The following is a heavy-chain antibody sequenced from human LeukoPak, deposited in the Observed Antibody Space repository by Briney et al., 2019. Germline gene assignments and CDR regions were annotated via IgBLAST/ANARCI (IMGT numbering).Heavy chain of an antibody. Sequence: GGSLRLSCVASGFTFTTYAMSWVRQAPGKGLEWVSAITNSGGDTYYADSVKGRFTISRDNSKNTLYLQMNSLRAEDTAVYYCARSSGWTRENWFDPWGQGTLVTVSS. V-gene: IGHV3-23*01. CDR1: GFTFTTYA. J-gene: IGHJ5*02. D-gene: IGHD6-19*01. CDR2: ITNSGGDT. CDR3: ARSSGWTRENWFDP.